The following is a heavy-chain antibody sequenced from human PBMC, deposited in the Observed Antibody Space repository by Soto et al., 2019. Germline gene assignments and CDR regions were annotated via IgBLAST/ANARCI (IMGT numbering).Heavy chain of an antibody. V-gene: IGHV3-23*01. D-gene: IGHD3-3*01. CDR2: ISGSGGST. Sequence: GGSLRLSCAASGFTFSSYGMHWVRQAPGKGLEWVAAISGSGGSTYYADSVKGRFTISRDNSKNTLYLQMNSLRAEDTAVYYCAKNAPIFGVTRYFDYWGQGTLVTVSS. J-gene: IGHJ4*02. CDR3: AKNAPIFGVTRYFDY. CDR1: GFTFSSYG.